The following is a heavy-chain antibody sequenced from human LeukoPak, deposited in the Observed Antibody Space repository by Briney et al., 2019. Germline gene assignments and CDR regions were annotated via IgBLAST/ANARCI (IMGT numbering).Heavy chain of an antibody. J-gene: IGHJ5*02. CDR1: GDSLISSSDN. V-gene: IGHV4-39*01. Sequence: SETLSLPCTVSGDSLISSSDNWGWIRQPPGQGLEWIETIYYSGTTYYNPSLQSRVTLSVDTSKTEFSLKVNSVTAADTAVYYCARLPTGFPNWFDHWGQGTRVTVSS. CDR2: IYYSGTT. D-gene: IGHD2-8*02. CDR3: ARLPTGFPNWFDH.